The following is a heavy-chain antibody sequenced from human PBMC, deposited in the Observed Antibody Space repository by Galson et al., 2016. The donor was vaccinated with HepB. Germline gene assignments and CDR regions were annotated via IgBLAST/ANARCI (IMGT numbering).Heavy chain of an antibody. CDR1: GYTFISYA. J-gene: IGHJ4*02. Sequence: SVKVSCKASGYTFISYAMNWVRQAPGQGLDWMGWINTNTGHPTYAQGFTGRFIFSLDKSVSTTYLQINSLEDEDTAVYYCARDNMVRGLITYWGQGTLVTVAS. D-gene: IGHD3-10*01. V-gene: IGHV7-4-1*02. CDR2: INTNTGHP. CDR3: ARDNMVRGLITY.